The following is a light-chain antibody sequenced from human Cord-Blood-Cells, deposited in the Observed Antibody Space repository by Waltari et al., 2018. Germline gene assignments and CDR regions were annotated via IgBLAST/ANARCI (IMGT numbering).Light chain of an antibody. CDR1: SSDVGGYNY. V-gene: IGLV2-14*01. CDR2: DVS. CDR3: SSYTSSSTWV. J-gene: IGLJ3*02. Sequence: QSALTQPAYVSGSPGQSITISCTGTSSDVGGYNYVSWYQQHPGKAPKLMIYDVSKRPSGFSNRFSGSKSSNTASLTISGLQAEDEADYYCSSYTSSSTWVFGGGTKLTFL.